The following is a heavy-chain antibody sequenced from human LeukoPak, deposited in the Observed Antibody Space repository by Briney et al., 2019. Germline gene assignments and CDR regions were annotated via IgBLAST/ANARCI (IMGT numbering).Heavy chain of an antibody. Sequence: GGTLRLSCGASGFPFSSYGMSWVRQAPGKGLEWVSGINWNGGSTGYADSVKGRFTISRDNAKNSLYLQMNSLRAEDTALYYCAREADFVAVAGTCFDYWGQGALVTVSS. CDR3: AREADFVAVAGTCFDY. J-gene: IGHJ4*02. CDR2: INWNGGST. CDR1: GFPFSSYG. V-gene: IGHV3-20*04. D-gene: IGHD6-19*01.